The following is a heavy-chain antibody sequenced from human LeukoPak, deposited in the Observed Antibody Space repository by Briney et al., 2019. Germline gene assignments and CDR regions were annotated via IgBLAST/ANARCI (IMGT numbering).Heavy chain of an antibody. Sequence: GGSLRLSCAASGFTCSRYWKSWVRQAPGKGGEWVAKIKKDGSEKKYVDSVKGRYTIEREKEKNSLYLQMNSLRAEDTAVYYCARAPDFWSGYLDYWGQGTLVTVSS. CDR1: GFTCSRYW. D-gene: IGHD3-3*01. V-gene: IGHV3-7*01. CDR3: ARAPDFWSGYLDY. CDR2: IKKDGSEK. J-gene: IGHJ4*02.